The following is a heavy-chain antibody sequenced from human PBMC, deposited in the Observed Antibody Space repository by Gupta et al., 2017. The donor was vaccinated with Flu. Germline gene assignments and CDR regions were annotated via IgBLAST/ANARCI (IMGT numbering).Heavy chain of an antibody. CDR1: GGSISSYY. CDR3: ARGESSIAARRGTVWFDP. V-gene: IGHV4-59*01. D-gene: IGHD6-6*01. J-gene: IGHJ5*02. CDR2: IYYSGST. Sequence: QVQLQESGPGLVKPSETLSLTCTVSGGSISSYYWSWIRHPPGKGLEWIGYIYYSGSTNYNPSLKSRVTISVDTSKNQFSLKLSSVTAADTAGYYCARGESSIAARRGTVWFDPWGQGTLVTVSS.